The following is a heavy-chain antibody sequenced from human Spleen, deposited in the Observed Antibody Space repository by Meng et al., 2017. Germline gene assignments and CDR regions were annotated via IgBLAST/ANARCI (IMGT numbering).Heavy chain of an antibody. D-gene: IGHD7-27*01. Sequence: QVQLQQGGAGLLKPSETLSLTCAVYGGSFSGYYWSWIRQPPGKGLEWIGEINHSGSTNYNPSLKSRVTISVDTSKNQFSLKLSPVTAADTAVYYCARRHNWGWVPIDYWGQGTLVTVSS. CDR1: GGSFSGYY. CDR2: INHSGST. CDR3: ARRHNWGWVPIDY. J-gene: IGHJ4*02. V-gene: IGHV4-34*01.